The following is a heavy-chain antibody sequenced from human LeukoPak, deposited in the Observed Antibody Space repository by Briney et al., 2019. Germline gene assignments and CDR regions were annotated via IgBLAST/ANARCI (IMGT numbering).Heavy chain of an antibody. V-gene: IGHV1-69*05. CDR2: IIPIFGTA. CDR3: ASSAGTTLEIDY. Sequence: GASVKVSCKASGGTFSSYAISWVRQAPGQELEWMGGIIPIFGTANYAQKFQGRVTITTDESTSTAYMELSSLRSEDTAVYYCASSAGTTLEIDYWGQGTLVTVSS. J-gene: IGHJ4*02. D-gene: IGHD1-7*01. CDR1: GGTFSSYA.